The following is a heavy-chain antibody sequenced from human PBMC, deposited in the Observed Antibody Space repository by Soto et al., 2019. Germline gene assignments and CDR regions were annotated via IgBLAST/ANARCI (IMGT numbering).Heavy chain of an antibody. CDR2: ISAYNGNT. J-gene: IGHJ4*02. D-gene: IGHD3-10*01. V-gene: IGHV1-18*01. CDR3: ARVLTPRTIVTRKDRGDY. Sequence: QVQLVQSGAEVKKPGASVKVSCKASGYTFTSYGISWVRQAPGQGLEWMGWISAYNGNTNYAQKLQGRVNMTTDTSTSTAYMELRSLRSDDTAVYYCARVLTPRTIVTRKDRGDYWGQGTLVTVSS. CDR1: GYTFTSYG.